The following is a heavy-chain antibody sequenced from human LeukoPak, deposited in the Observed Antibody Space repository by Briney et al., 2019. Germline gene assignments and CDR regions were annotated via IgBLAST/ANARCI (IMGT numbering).Heavy chain of an antibody. CDR3: ARGRGYCTNGVCYYYYYYMDV. D-gene: IGHD2-8*01. CDR2: INHSGST. J-gene: IGHJ6*03. Sequence: SETLSLTCAVYGESFSGYYWSWIRQPPGKGLEWIGEINHSGSTNYNPSLKSRVTISIDTSKNQFSLKLSSVTAADTAVYYCARGRGYCTNGVCYYYYYYMDVWGKGTTVTVSS. CDR1: GESFSGYY. V-gene: IGHV4-34*01.